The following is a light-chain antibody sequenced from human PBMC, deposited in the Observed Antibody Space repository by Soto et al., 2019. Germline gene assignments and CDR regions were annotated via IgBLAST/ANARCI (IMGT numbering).Light chain of an antibody. V-gene: IGKV3-11*01. J-gene: IGKJ1*01. CDR2: GAS. Sequence: ETVLTQSPGTLYFSPGERATLSCRASQSVGNSHVAWYQQRRGLPPRLLIYGASNRATGIPARFSGSGSGTDFTLTISSLEPEDFAVYYCQQRGNRPPWTFGQGTKVDIK. CDR1: QSVGNSH. CDR3: QQRGNRPPWT.